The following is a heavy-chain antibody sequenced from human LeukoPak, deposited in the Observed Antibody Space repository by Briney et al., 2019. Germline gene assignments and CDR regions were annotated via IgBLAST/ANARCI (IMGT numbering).Heavy chain of an antibody. D-gene: IGHD1-7*01. CDR3: ARLYGNYQNYFDY. J-gene: IGHJ4*02. Sequence: SETLSLTCTVSGVSISSITYYWGWIRQPPGKGLEWVGHMYYRGNTFDIPSLKSRVTISVDTSKNHLSLKLRSVTAADTAVYFCARLYGNYQNYFDYWGQGTLVTVSS. V-gene: IGHV4-39*07. CDR1: GVSISSITYY. CDR2: MYYRGNT.